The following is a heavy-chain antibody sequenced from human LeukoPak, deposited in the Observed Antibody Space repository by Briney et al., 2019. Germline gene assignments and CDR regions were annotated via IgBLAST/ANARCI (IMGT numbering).Heavy chain of an antibody. CDR2: IRYDGSNK. J-gene: IGHJ4*02. D-gene: IGHD6-19*01. Sequence: GGSLRLSCAASGFTFSSYCMHWVRQAPGKGLEWVAFIRYDGSNKYYADSVKGRFTISRDNSKNTLYLQMNGLRAEDTAVYYCAKDHSDVAGTIDYWGQGTLVTVSS. CDR3: AKDHSDVAGTIDY. CDR1: GFTFSSYC. V-gene: IGHV3-30*02.